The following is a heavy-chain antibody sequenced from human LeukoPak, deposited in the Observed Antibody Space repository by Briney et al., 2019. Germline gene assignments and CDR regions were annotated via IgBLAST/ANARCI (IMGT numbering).Heavy chain of an antibody. CDR1: GYTFTSYD. D-gene: IGHD6-19*01. CDR2: MNPNSGNT. J-gene: IGHJ6*03. Sequence: ASVKVSCKASGYTFTSYDVNWVRQATGQGLEWMGWMNPNSGNTGYAQKFQGRVTMTRNTSISTAYMELSSLRSEDTAVYYCAGAEGIAVARLRFDYYYYMDVWGKGTTVTVSS. CDR3: AGAEGIAVARLRFDYYYYMDV. V-gene: IGHV1-8*01.